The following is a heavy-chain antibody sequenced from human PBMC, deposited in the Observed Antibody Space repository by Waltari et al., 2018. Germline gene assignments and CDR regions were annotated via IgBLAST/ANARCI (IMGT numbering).Heavy chain of an antibody. J-gene: IGHJ4*01. D-gene: IGHD1-26*01. CDR1: GFTFLNYE. CDR2: ISSGASTR. CDR3: ARGEGGANEY. Sequence: EVQLVESGGGLVQPGGSLRLLCAASGFTFLNYEMNWVRQAPGKGVEWVSYISSGASTRFYADSGKGRFTISRDNAKNSVYLEMNSLRADDTAIYYCARGEGGANEYWGQGTLVTVSS. V-gene: IGHV3-48*03.